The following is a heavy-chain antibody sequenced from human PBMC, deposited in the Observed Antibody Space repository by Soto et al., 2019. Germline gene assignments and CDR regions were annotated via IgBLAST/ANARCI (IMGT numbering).Heavy chain of an antibody. Sequence: ASVKVSCKASGYAFTSYAMHWVRQAPGQRLEWMGWINAGNGNTKYSQKFQGRVTITRDTSASTAYMELSSLRSEDTAVYYFARDAGYYDILTGVRYYAFDIWGQGTMVTVSS. D-gene: IGHD3-9*01. CDR1: GYAFTSYA. CDR2: INAGNGNT. J-gene: IGHJ3*02. CDR3: ARDAGYYDILTGVRYYAFDI. V-gene: IGHV1-3*01.